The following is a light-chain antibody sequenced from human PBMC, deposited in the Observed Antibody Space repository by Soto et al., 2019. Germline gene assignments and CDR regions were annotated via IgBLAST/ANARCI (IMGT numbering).Light chain of an antibody. Sequence: QSALTQPASVSGSPGQSITISCTGTSSDVGGYNFVSWYQQHPGKAPRLMIFEVNNRPSGVSDRFSGSKSGNTASLTISGLQAEDEADYYFSSYTFSSTLVVFGGGTKLTVL. V-gene: IGLV2-14*01. J-gene: IGLJ3*02. CDR1: SSDVGGYNF. CDR2: EVN. CDR3: SSYTFSSTLVV.